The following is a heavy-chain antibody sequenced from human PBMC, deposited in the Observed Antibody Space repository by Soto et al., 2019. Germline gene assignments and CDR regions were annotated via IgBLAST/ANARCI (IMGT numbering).Heavy chain of an antibody. J-gene: IGHJ6*02. Sequence: QVQLVESGGGVVQPGRSLRLSCAASGFTFSSYGMHWVRQAPGKGLEWVAVISYDGSNKYYADSVKGRFTISRDNSKNTLYLQMNSLRAEDTAVYYCAKEEYWGFGMDVWGQGTTVTVSS. CDR3: AKEEYWGFGMDV. CDR2: ISYDGSNK. CDR1: GFTFSSYG. D-gene: IGHD7-27*01. V-gene: IGHV3-30*18.